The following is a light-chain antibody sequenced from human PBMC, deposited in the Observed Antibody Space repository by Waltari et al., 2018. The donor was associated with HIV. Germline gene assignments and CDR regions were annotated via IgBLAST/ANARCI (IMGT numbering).Light chain of an antibody. Sequence: DVVMTQSPLSLPVTLGQPASISCKSSESLVHSDGNTYLNWFQQRPGQPPRRLIYKVSNRDPGVPDRFSGSGSGTDFTLKISRVEAEDVGVYYCMQGTHWPPHTFGQGTKLEIK. CDR3: MQGTHWPPHT. CDR2: KVS. J-gene: IGKJ2*01. V-gene: IGKV2-30*02. CDR1: ESLVHSDGNTY.